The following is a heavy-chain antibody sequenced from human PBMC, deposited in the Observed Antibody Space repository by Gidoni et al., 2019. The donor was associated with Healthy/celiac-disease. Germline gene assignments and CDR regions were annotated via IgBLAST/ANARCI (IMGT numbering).Heavy chain of an antibody. V-gene: IGHV4-39*01. CDR1: GCSLSSSSYY. CDR2: IYSSGST. J-gene: IGHJ5*02. CDR3: ARHKGGAYYYGSGSFFDP. Sequence: QLQLQESGPGLVKPSETLSLTRTVSGCSLSSSSYYWGWVRQPPGKGLEWVGSIYSSGSTDYNPSLKSRVTISVDTSKNQFSLKLSSVTAADTAVYYCARHKGGAYYYGSGSFFDPWGQGTLVTVSS. D-gene: IGHD3-10*01.